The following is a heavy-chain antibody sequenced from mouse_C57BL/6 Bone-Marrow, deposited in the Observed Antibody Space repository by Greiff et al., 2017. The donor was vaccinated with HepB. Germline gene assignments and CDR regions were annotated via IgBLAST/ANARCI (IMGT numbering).Heavy chain of an antibody. D-gene: IGHD2-1*01. Sequence: EVKLVESGGDLVKPGGSLKLSCAASGFTFSSYGMSWVRQTPDKRLEWVATISSGGSYTYYPDSVKGRFTISRDNAKNTLYLQMSSLKSEDTAMYYCGRQNYFRYFDYWGQGTTLTVSS. J-gene: IGHJ2*01. CDR3: GRQNYFRYFDY. V-gene: IGHV5-6*01. CDR1: GFTFSSYG. CDR2: ISSGGSYT.